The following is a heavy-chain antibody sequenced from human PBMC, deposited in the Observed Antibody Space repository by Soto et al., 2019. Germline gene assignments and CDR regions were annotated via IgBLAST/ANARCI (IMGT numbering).Heavy chain of an antibody. J-gene: IGHJ5*02. CDR1: GGSISSGGYS. CDR2: IYHSGRT. D-gene: IGHD3-10*02. CDR3: ARGRTNVRWCDP. Sequence: SQTLSLTCAVSGGSISSGGYSWSWIRQPPGKGLERTGPIYHSGRTSYNPSLKSRVTISVDRSKNQCSLKLSSVTAADTVGYYCARGRTNVRWCDPWGQGTRVTVSS. V-gene: IGHV4-30-2*01.